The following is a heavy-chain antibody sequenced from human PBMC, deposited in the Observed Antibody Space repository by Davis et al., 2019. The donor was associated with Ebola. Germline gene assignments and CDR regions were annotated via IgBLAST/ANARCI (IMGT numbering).Heavy chain of an antibody. Sequence: GESLKISCAASGFTFSSYGMHWVRQAPGKGLEWVAVIWYDGSNKYYADSVKGRFTISRDNSKNTLYLQMNSLRAEDTAVYYCARDWCGGDCYAFDIWGQGTMVTVSS. CDR2: IWYDGSNK. CDR1: GFTFSSYG. CDR3: ARDWCGGDCYAFDI. D-gene: IGHD2-21*02. V-gene: IGHV3-33*01. J-gene: IGHJ3*02.